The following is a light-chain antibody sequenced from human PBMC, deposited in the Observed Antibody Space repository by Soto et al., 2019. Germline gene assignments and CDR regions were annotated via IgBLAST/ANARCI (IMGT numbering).Light chain of an antibody. CDR3: LSYSSSTSPYV. CDR1: SSDVGGYNY. V-gene: IGLV2-14*01. CDR2: DVT. Sequence: QSVLTQPPSASGSPGQSVTISCTGTSSDVGGYNYVSWYQQHPGKAPKLMIYDVTNRPSGVSNRFSGSKSGNTASLTISGLQAEDEADYYCLSYSSSTSPYVLGTATKVTVL. J-gene: IGLJ1*01.